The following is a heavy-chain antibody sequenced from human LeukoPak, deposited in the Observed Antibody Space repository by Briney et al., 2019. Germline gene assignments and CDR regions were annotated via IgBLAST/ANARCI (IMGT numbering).Heavy chain of an antibody. V-gene: IGHV1-2*02. CDR1: GYTFTGYY. CDR3: ARVGAGIVPFDY. J-gene: IGHJ4*02. D-gene: IGHD6-19*01. Sequence: GASVNVSCKASGYTFTGYYMHWVRQTPGQGLEWMGWINPNSGGTNYAQKFQGRVTMTRHTSISTAYMELSRLRSDDTAVYYCARVGAGIVPFDYWGQGTLVTVSS. CDR2: INPNSGGT.